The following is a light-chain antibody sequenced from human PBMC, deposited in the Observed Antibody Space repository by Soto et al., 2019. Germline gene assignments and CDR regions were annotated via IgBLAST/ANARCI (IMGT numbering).Light chain of an antibody. V-gene: IGKV1-12*01. CDR1: QGISSL. CDR3: QQANSFPLP. CDR2: TAS. J-gene: IGKJ4*01. Sequence: DIQMTQSPSSVSASVGDRVTISCRASQGISSLLAWYQQKPGKAPNLLIHTASSLQSGVPSRFSRSGSWTQFTLTISRLPPEDFATSYCQQANSFPLPFGGGTKVEIK.